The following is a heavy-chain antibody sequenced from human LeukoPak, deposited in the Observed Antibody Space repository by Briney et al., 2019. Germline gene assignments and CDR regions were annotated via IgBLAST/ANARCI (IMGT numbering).Heavy chain of an antibody. V-gene: IGHV4-34*01. CDR3: ARSRSLYCSGGSCYSDY. J-gene: IGHJ4*02. D-gene: IGHD2-15*01. Sequence: SETLSLTCAVYGGSFSGYYWSWIRQPPGKGLEWIGEINHSGSTNYNPSLKSRVTISVDTSKNQFSLKLSSVTAADTAVYYCARSRSLYCSGGSCYSDYWGQGTLVTVSS. CDR2: INHSGST. CDR1: GGSFSGYY.